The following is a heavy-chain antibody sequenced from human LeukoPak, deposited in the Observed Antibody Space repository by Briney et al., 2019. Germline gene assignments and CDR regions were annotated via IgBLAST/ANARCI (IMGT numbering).Heavy chain of an antibody. J-gene: IGHJ4*02. CDR1: GFTFSNYW. V-gene: IGHV3-7*01. CDR2: IREDGSEK. D-gene: IGHD3-10*01. Sequence: GGSLRLSCAASGFTFSNYWMSWVRQAPGKGLEWVANIREDGSEKYYVDSVKGQFTISRDNAKNSLFLQMDSLRAEDTAVYYCARDLAGHYYGSGSSFDYWGQGTLVTVSS. CDR3: ARDLAGHYYGSGSSFDY.